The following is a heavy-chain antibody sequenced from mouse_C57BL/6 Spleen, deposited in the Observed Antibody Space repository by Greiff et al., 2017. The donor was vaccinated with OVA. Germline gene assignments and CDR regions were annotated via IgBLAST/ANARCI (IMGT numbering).Heavy chain of an antibody. CDR1: GFTFTDYY. CDR3: ARRAGTSMDY. CDR2: IRNKANGYTT. D-gene: IGHD4-1*01. Sequence: EVQRVESGGGLVQPGGSLSLSCAASGFTFTDYYMSWVRQPPGKALEWLGFIRNKANGYTTEYSASVKGRFTISRDNSQSILYLQMNALRAEDSATYYCARRAGTSMDYWGQGTSVTVSS. J-gene: IGHJ4*01. V-gene: IGHV7-3*01.